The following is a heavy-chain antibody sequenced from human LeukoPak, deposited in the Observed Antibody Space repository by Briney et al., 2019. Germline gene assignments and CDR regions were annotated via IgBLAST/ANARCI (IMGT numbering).Heavy chain of an antibody. Sequence: GGSLRLSCAASGFTFSSYAMSWVRQAPGKGLEWVSSISSSSSYIYYADSVKGRFTISRDNAKNSLYLQMNSLRAEDTAVYYCARDSRELGYFDYWGQGTLVTVSS. D-gene: IGHD1-26*01. CDR3: ARDSRELGYFDY. J-gene: IGHJ4*02. V-gene: IGHV3-21*01. CDR1: GFTFSSYA. CDR2: ISSSSSYI.